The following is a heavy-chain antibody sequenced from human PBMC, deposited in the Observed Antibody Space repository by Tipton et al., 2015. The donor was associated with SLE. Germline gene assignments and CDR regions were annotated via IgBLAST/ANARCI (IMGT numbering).Heavy chain of an antibody. V-gene: IGHV4-34*01. CDR3: ARAPIPNDSSGSGWLDP. CDR2: INHSGST. Sequence: LRLSCAVYGGSFSGYYWSWIRQPPGKGLEWIGEINHSGSTNYNPSLKSRVTISVDTSKNQFSLKLSSVTAADTAVYYCARAPIPNDSSGSGWLDPWGQGTLVTVSS. D-gene: IGHD3-22*01. J-gene: IGHJ5*02. CDR1: GGSFSGYY.